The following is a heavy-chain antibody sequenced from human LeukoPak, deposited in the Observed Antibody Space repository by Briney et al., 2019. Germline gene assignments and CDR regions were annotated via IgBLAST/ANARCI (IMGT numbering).Heavy chain of an antibody. D-gene: IGHD3-3*01. V-gene: IGHV4-59*12. J-gene: IGHJ5*02. CDR2: VYNSGDT. CDR3: ARGQGITIFGVVGNWFDP. CDR1: GGSTSSDY. Sequence: SETLSLTCTVSGGSTSSDYWSWIRQSPGKGLEWVGYVYNSGDTGKNPSLKSRVTILLDTSKNQCSLKLTSVSAADTAVYYCARGQGITIFGVVGNWFDPWGQGTLVTVSS.